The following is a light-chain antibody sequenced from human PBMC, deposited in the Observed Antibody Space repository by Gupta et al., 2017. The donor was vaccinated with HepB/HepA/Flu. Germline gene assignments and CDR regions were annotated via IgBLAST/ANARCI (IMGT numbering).Light chain of an antibody. CDR2: KAS. V-gene: IGKV1-5*03. Sequence: DIQMTQSPSSLSASVGDRVTITCRASQTVSSWLAWYQQKPGKAPKLLIYKASTFERGVTYRFSGRGYGKEFTLTISSRQYDGFANYYGQQYNGYWTFGRWTNVDIK. J-gene: IGKJ3*01. CDR1: QTVSSW. CDR3: QQYNGYWT.